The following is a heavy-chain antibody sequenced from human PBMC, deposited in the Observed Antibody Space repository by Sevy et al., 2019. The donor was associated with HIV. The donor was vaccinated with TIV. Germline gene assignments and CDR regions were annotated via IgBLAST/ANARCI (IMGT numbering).Heavy chain of an antibody. J-gene: IGHJ5*02. CDR1: GYTFTSYG. D-gene: IGHD3-3*01. CDR2: ISAYNGNT. V-gene: IGHV1-18*01. Sequence: ASVKVSCKASGYTFTSYGISWVRRAPGQGLEWMGWISAYNGNTNYAQKLQGRVTMTTDTSTSTAYMELRSLRSDDTAVYYCARFTIFGVVPNWFDPWGQGTLVTVSS. CDR3: ARFTIFGVVPNWFDP.